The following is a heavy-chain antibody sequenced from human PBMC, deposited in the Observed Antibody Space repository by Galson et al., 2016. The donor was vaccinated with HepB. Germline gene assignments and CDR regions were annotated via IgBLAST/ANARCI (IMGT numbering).Heavy chain of an antibody. CDR3: AKGDYASVFDY. CDR2: ISGSGGST. V-gene: IGHV3-23*01. CDR1: GFTFSRHA. Sequence: SLRLSCAASGFTFSRHAMSWVRQAPGKGLEWVSAISGSGGSTYYADSVKGRFTISRDNSKNTLYLQMNSLRAEDTAVYYCAKGDYASVFDYWGQGTLVTVSS. D-gene: IGHD4-17*01. J-gene: IGHJ4*02.